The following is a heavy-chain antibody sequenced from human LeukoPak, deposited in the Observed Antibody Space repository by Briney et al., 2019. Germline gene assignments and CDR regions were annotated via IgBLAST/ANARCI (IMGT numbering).Heavy chain of an antibody. CDR3: ARGDGY. J-gene: IGHJ4*02. Sequence: PGGSLRLSCAASGFTFSSYSMNWVRHAPGKGLEWVSYISPGNSTKYYADSVKGRFTISRDNAKNSLYLQMNSLRAEDTAVYYCARGDGYWGQGTLVTVSS. CDR2: ISPGNSTK. CDR1: GFTFSSYS. V-gene: IGHV3-48*01.